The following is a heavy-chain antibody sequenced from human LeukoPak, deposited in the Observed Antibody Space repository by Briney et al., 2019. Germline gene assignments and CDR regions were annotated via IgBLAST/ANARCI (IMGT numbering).Heavy chain of an antibody. V-gene: IGHV4-39*01. CDR1: GGSISSYY. CDR2: IYYSGST. CDR3: ARHKEIAAAATGFDY. J-gene: IGHJ4*02. Sequence: SETLSLTCTVSGGSISSYYWGWIRQPPGKGLEWIGSIYYSGSTYYNPSLKSRVTISVDTSKNQFSLKLSSVTAADTAVYYCARHKEIAAAATGFDYWGQGTLVTVSS. D-gene: IGHD6-13*01.